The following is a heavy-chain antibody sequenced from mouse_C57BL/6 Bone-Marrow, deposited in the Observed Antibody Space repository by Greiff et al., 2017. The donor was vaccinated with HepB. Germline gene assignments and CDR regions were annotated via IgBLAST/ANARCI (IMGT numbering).Heavy chain of an antibody. CDR2: IYPGGGYT. D-gene: IGHD2-2*01. J-gene: IGHJ2*01. CDR3: ARGGVTTLFFDY. Sequence: QVQLKQSGAELVRPGTSVKMSCKASGYTFTNYWIGWAKQRPGHGLEWIGDIYPGGGYTNYNEKFKGKATLTADKSTSTAYMQFSSLTSEDSAIYCGARGGVTTLFFDYWGQGTTLAVSS. V-gene: IGHV1-63*01. CDR1: GYTFTNYW.